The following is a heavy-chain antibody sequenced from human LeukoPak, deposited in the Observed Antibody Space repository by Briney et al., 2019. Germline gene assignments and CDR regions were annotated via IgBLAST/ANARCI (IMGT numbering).Heavy chain of an antibody. D-gene: IGHD6-13*01. J-gene: IGHJ3*02. CDR3: ARVYSSSWLVVGAFDI. CDR1: GGTFSSYA. CDR2: IIPTFGTA. Sequence: RASVKVSCKASGGTFSSYAISWVRQAPGQGLEWMGGIIPTFGTANYAQKFQGRVTITADESTSTAYMELSSLRSEDTAVYYCARVYSSSWLVVGAFDIWGQGTVVTVSS. V-gene: IGHV1-69*13.